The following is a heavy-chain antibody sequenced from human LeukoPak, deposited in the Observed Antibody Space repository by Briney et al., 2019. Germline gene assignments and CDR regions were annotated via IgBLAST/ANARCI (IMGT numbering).Heavy chain of an antibody. V-gene: IGHV1-8*01. Sequence: ASVKVSCKASGYTFTSYDINWVRQVTGQGLEWMGWMNPNSGNTGYAQKFQGRVTMTRNTSISTAYMELSSLRSEDTAVYYCARGAVCSGCPMYDDYWGQGTLVTVSS. J-gene: IGHJ4*02. CDR2: MNPNSGNT. CDR1: GYTFTSYD. CDR3: ARGAVCSGCPMYDDY. D-gene: IGHD6-19*01.